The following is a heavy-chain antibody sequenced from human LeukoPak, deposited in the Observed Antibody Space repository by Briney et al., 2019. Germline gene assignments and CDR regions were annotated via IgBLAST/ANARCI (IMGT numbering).Heavy chain of an antibody. CDR1: GFTFSNAW. CDR3: TTPEWERVYYFDY. J-gene: IGHJ4*02. V-gene: IGHV3-15*01. Sequence: GGSLRLSCAASGFTFSNAWMSWVRQAPGKGLEWVGRIKSKTDGGTTGYAAPVKGRFTISRDDSKNTLYLQMNSLKTEDTAVYYCTTPEWERVYYFDYWGQGTLVTVSS. D-gene: IGHD1-26*01. CDR2: IKSKTDGGTT.